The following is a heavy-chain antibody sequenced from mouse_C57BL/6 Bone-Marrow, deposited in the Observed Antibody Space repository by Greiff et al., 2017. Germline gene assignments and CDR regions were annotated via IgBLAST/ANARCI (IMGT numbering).Heavy chain of an antibody. D-gene: IGHD3-2*02. J-gene: IGHJ2*01. CDR2: IYPRDGST. CDR3: ARWELRLRDYYFDY. Sequence: VHLVESDAELVKPGASVKISCKVSGYTFTDHTIHWMKQRPEQGLEWIGYIYPRDGSTKYNEKFKGKATLTADKSSSTAYMQLNSLTSEDSAVYFCARWELRLRDYYFDYWGQGTTLTVSS. CDR1: GYTFTDHT. V-gene: IGHV1-78*01.